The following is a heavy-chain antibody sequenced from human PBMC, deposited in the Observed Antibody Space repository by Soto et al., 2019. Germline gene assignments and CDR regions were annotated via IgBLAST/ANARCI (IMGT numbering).Heavy chain of an antibody. Sequence: PGESLKISCKGSGYSFTSYWISWVRQMPGKGLEWMGRIDPSDSYTNYSPSFQGHVTISADKSISTAYLQWSSLKASDTAMYYYAIRADYGDYYYYYGMDVWGQGTTVTVSS. CDR2: IDPSDSYT. CDR1: GYSFTSYW. V-gene: IGHV5-10-1*01. CDR3: AIRADYGDYYYYYGMDV. D-gene: IGHD4-17*01. J-gene: IGHJ6*02.